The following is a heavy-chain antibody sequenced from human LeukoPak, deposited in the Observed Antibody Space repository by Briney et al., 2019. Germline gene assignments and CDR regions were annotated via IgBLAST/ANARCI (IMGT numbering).Heavy chain of an antibody. CDR1: GYSITSGDY. CDR3: ARNASSGFFNA. V-gene: IGHV4-38-2*02. CDR2: IHHSGNKYESGST. D-gene: IGHD6-25*01. J-gene: IGHJ5*02. Sequence: PSETLSLTCSVSGYSITSGDYWGWIRPPPGKGLGWIGSIHHSGNKYESGSTHYNPSLRSRVTVSADPSKNQFSLKLTSMTAADTAVYFCARNASSGFFNAWGQGTLVIVSS.